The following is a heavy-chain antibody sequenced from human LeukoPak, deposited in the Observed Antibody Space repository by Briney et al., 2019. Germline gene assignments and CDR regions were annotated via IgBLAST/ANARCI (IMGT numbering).Heavy chain of an antibody. CDR2: IIPIFGTA. D-gene: IGHD2-2*01. V-gene: IGHV1-69*05. CDR1: GGTFSSYA. CDR3: ASFDCSSTSCYGGQDY. J-gene: IGHJ4*02. Sequence: ASVKVSCKASGGTFSSYAISWVRQAPGQGLEWMGGIIPIFGTANYAQKFQGRVTITTDESTSTAYMELSSLRSEDTAVYYCASFDCSSTSCYGGQDYWGQGTLVTVSS.